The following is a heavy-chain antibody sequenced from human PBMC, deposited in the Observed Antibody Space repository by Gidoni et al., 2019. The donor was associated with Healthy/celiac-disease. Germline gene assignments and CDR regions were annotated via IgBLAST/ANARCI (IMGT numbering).Heavy chain of an antibody. J-gene: IGHJ6*02. D-gene: IGHD5-18*01. CDR3: VKDSPSHIYGYLFPLYGMDV. CDR2: ISSNGGST. V-gene: IGHV3-64D*06. Sequence: EVQLVESGGGLVQPGGSLRLSCSASGFTFSSYAMHWVRQAPGKGLEYVSAISSNGGSTYYADSVKGRFTISRDNSKNTLYLQMSSLRAEDTAVYYCVKDSPSHIYGYLFPLYGMDVWGQGTTVTVSS. CDR1: GFTFSSYA.